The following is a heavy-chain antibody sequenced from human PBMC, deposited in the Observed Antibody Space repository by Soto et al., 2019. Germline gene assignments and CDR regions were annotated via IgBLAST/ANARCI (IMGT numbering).Heavy chain of an antibody. J-gene: IGHJ6*02. CDR2: ISYDGSNK. Sequence: QVQLVESGGGVVQPGRSLRLSCAASGFTFSSYAMHWVRQAPGKGLEWVAVISYDGSNKYYADSVKGRFTISRDNSKNTLYLQMNSLRAEDTAVYYCARDRRAYQPPPGDYYYYGMDVWGQGTTVTVSS. CDR3: ARDRRAYQPPPGDYYYYGMDV. V-gene: IGHV3-30-3*01. CDR1: GFTFSSYA. D-gene: IGHD2-2*01.